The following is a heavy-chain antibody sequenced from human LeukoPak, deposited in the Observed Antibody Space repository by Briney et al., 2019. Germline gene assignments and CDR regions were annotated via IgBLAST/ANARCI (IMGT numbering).Heavy chain of an antibody. CDR2: IYYSGST. CDR3: ARGPLYRYYYMDV. V-gene: IGHV4-59*02. D-gene: IGHD3-16*01. CDR1: GFTVSSNY. J-gene: IGHJ6*03. Sequence: GSLRLSCAASGFTVSSNYMSWIRQPPGKGLEWIGYIYYSGSTNYNPSLKSRVTISVDTSKNQFSLKLSSVTAADTAVYYCARGPLYRYYYMDVWGKGATVTISS.